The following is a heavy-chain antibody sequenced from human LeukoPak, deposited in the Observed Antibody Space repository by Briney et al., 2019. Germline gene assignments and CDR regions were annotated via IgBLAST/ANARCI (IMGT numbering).Heavy chain of an antibody. J-gene: IGHJ3*02. CDR2: TYYRSKWYN. Sequence: SQTLSLTCAISGDSVSSNSAAWNWIMQSPSRGLEWLGRTYYRSKWYNDYAVSVKSRITINPDTSKNQFFLQLNSVTPEDTAVYYCARTYGYDPGNAFDIWGQGTMVTVSS. CDR1: GDSVSSNSAA. CDR3: ARTYGYDPGNAFDI. V-gene: IGHV6-1*01. D-gene: IGHD5-12*01.